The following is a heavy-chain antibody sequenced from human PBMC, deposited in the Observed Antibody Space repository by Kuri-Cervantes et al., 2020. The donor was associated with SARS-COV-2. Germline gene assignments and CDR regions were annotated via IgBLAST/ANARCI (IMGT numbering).Heavy chain of an antibody. J-gene: IGHJ4*02. CDR3: ASEDSGYDLSLPLDY. CDR2: ISAYNGNT. D-gene: IGHD5-12*01. V-gene: IGHV1-18*01. CDR1: GYTFTSYG. Sequence: ASVKVSCKASGYTFTSYGISWVRQAPGQGLEWMGWISAYNGNTNYAQKLQGRVTMTTDTSTSTAYMELSSLRSEDTAVYYCASEDSGYDLSLPLDYWGQGTLVTVSS.